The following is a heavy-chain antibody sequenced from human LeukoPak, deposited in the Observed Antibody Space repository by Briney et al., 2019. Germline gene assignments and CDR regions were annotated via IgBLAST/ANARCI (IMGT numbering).Heavy chain of an antibody. CDR1: GYTFTGYY. CDR3: ARGPDLITMIVVVITDY. D-gene: IGHD3-22*01. V-gene: IGHV1-2*02. Sequence: GASVKVSCKASGYTFTGYYMHWVRQAPGQGLEWMGWINPNSGGTNYAQKFQGRVTMTRDTSISTAYMELSRLRSDDTAVYYCARGPDLITMIVVVITDYWGQGTLVTVSS. J-gene: IGHJ4*02. CDR2: INPNSGGT.